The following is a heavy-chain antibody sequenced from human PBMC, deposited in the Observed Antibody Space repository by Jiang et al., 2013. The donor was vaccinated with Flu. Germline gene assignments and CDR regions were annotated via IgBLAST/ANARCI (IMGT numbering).Heavy chain of an antibody. CDR2: ISYDGTNK. Sequence: PGKGLEWVAVISYDGTNKYYADSVRGRFTISRDNSKNTVHLLMSSLRPEDTAVYYCAKDVRKVIFDALDIWGQGTMVTVSS. D-gene: IGHD1-14*01. CDR3: AKDVRKVIFDALDI. V-gene: IGHV3-30*04. J-gene: IGHJ3*02.